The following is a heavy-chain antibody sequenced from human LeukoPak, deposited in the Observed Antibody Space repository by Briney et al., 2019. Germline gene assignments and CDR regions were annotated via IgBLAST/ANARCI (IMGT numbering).Heavy chain of an antibody. Sequence: PSETLSLTCTVSGGSISSYYWSWIRQPAGKGLEWIGRIYTSGSTNYNPSLKSRVTISVDTSKNQFSLKLSSVTAADTAVYYCARDQATMLGSKWDAFDIWGQGTMVTVSS. CDR3: ARDQATMLGSKWDAFDI. J-gene: IGHJ3*02. D-gene: IGHD3-10*02. CDR2: IYTSGST. CDR1: GGSISSYY. V-gene: IGHV4-4*07.